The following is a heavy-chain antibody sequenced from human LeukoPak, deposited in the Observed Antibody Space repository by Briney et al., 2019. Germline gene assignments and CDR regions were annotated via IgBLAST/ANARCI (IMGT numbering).Heavy chain of an antibody. CDR1: GGSISSGGYY. Sequence: SETLSLTCTVSGGSISSGGYYWSWFRQHPGKGLEWIGYIYYSGSTYYSPSLKSRVTISVDTSKNQFSLKLSSVTAADTAVYYCARGGGSGVVTAGYFDLWGRGTLVTVSS. V-gene: IGHV4-31*03. J-gene: IGHJ2*01. CDR3: ARGGGSGVVTAGYFDL. CDR2: IYYSGST. D-gene: IGHD2-21*02.